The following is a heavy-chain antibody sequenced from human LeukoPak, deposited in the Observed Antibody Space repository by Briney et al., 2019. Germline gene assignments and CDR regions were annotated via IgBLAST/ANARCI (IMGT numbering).Heavy chain of an antibody. D-gene: IGHD2-15*01. CDR3: ASYCSGTSCSNFDY. J-gene: IGHJ4*02. CDR2: IDPSDSYT. V-gene: IGHV5-10-1*01. Sequence: GESLKISCKGSGYSFTSYWISWVRQMPGKGLEWMGRIDPSDSYTNYSPSFQGHVTISADKSISTAYLQWSSLKASDTAMCYCASYCSGTSCSNFDYWGQGTLVTVSS. CDR1: GYSFTSYW.